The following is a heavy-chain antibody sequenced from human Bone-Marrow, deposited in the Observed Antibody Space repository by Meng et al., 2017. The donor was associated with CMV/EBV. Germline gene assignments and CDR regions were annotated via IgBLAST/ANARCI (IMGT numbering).Heavy chain of an antibody. CDR3: ARIYYYDGSGYYPFDY. CDR1: GYTFTSYD. J-gene: IGHJ4*02. V-gene: IGHV1-8*03. CDR2: MNPNSGNT. D-gene: IGHD3-22*01. Sequence: ASVKVSCKASGYTFTSYDINWVRQATGQGLEWMGWMNPNSGNTGYAQKFQGRVTITRNTSISTAYMELSSLRSEDTAVYYCARIYYYDGSGYYPFDYWGQRTLVTVSS.